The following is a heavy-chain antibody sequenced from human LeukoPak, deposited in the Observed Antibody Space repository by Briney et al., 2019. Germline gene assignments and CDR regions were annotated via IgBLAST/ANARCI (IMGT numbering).Heavy chain of an antibody. Sequence: ASVKVSCKASGYTFTTYGISWLRQAPGQGPEWMGWISTYNGDTNYAQKLQGRVTLTTDTSASTVYMELRSLRSDDTAVYYCARDESSSWSNANWFDPWGQGTLVTVSS. CDR1: GYTFTTYG. J-gene: IGHJ5*02. V-gene: IGHV1-18*01. CDR3: ARDESSSWSNANWFDP. CDR2: ISTYNGDT. D-gene: IGHD6-13*01.